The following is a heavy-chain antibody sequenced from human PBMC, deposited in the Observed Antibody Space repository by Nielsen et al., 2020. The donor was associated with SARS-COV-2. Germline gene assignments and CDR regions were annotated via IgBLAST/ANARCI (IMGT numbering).Heavy chain of an antibody. CDR1: GGSFSGYY. J-gene: IGHJ4*02. CDR2: INHSGST. Sequence: SEPLSLTCAVYGGSFSGYYWSWIRQPPGKGLEWIGEINHSGSTNYNPSLKSRVTISVDTSKNQFSLKLSSVTAADTAVYYCARGGVGYYFDYWGQGTLVTVSS. V-gene: IGHV4-34*01. CDR3: ARGGVGYYFDY. D-gene: IGHD1-26*01.